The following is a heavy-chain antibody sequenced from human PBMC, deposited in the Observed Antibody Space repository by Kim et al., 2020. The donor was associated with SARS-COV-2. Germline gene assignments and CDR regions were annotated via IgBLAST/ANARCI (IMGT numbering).Heavy chain of an antibody. CDR1: GFTFSSYA. CDR2: ISGSGGST. Sequence: GGSLRLSCAASGFTFSSYAMSWVRQAPGKGLEWVSAISGSGGSTYYADSVKGRFTISRDNSKNTLYLQMNSLRAEDTAVYYCAKDRIRGGSVLLWFGELGGYWGQGTLVTVSS. D-gene: IGHD3-10*01. CDR3: AKDRIRGGSVLLWFGELGGY. V-gene: IGHV3-23*01. J-gene: IGHJ4*02.